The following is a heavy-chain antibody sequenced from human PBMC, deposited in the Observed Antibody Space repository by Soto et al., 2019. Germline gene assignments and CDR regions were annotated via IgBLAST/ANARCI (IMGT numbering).Heavy chain of an antibody. V-gene: IGHV4-39*07. CDR2: IYYSGSA. Sequence: SETLSLTCTVSGGSISSSSYYWGWIRQPPGKGLEWIGSIYYSGSAYYNPSLKSRVTISVDTSKNQFSLKLSSVTAADTAVYYCARANPTIAAADYWGQGTLVTVSS. J-gene: IGHJ4*02. CDR3: ARANPTIAAADY. CDR1: GGSISSSSYY. D-gene: IGHD6-13*01.